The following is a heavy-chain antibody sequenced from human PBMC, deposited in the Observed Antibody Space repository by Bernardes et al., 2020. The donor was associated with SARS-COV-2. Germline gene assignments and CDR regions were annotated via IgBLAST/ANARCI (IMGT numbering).Heavy chain of an antibody. CDR1: GFTFSNYG. CDR3: AKGYFAYCGSACHPNDPFDI. V-gene: IGHV3-30*18. CDR2: ISHDGRNQ. D-gene: IGHD2-21*02. Sequence: GGSLRLSCAASGFTFSNYGMHWVRQAPGKGLEWVAVISHDGRNQYHADSVKGRFTISRDNSKNRVYLQMNSLRVEETAVYYCAKGYFAYCGSACHPNDPFDIGGQGTLVTVTS. J-gene: IGHJ3*02.